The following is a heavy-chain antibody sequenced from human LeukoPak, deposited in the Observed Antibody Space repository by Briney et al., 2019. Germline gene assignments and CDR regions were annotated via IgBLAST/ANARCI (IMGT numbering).Heavy chain of an antibody. CDR2: IYPGDSDT. V-gene: IGHV5-51*01. D-gene: IGHD2-21*01. Sequence: GASLKISCKGSGSRFTSYWIGWVRQMPGKGLEWMGIIYPGDSDTRYSPSFQGQVTISADKSISTAYLQWSSLKASDTAMYYCARYCGGDCYSGMGYFQHWGQGTLVTVSS. CDR1: GSRFTSYW. CDR3: ARYCGGDCYSGMGYFQH. J-gene: IGHJ1*01.